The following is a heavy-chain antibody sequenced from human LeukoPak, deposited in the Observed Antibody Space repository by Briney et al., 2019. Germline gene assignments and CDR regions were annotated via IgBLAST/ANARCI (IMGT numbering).Heavy chain of an antibody. CDR3: AREFYDSSGYYYSFDY. CDR1: GFTFSDYY. V-gene: IGHV3-11*01. D-gene: IGHD3-22*01. CDR2: ISSSGSTI. J-gene: IGHJ4*02. Sequence: PGGSLRLSCAASGFTFSDYYMSWIRQAPGKGLEWVSCISSSGSTIYYADSVKGRFTISRDNAKNSLYLQMNSLRAEDTAVYYCAREFYDSSGYYYSFDYWGQGTLVTVSS.